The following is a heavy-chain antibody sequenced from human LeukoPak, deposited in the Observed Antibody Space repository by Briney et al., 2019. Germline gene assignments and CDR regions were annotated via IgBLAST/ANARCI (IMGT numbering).Heavy chain of an antibody. J-gene: IGHJ6*03. CDR3: ARRPTYGLSGRYYYYYMDV. V-gene: IGHV4-39*01. CDR2: IYYSGST. D-gene: IGHD5-12*01. Sequence: SETLSLTCTVSGGSISSSSYYWGWIRQPLGKGLEWIGSIYYSGSTYYNPSLKSRVTISVDTSKNQFSLKLSSVTAADTAVYYCARRPTYGLSGRYYYYYMDVWGKGTTVTISS. CDR1: GGSISSSSYY.